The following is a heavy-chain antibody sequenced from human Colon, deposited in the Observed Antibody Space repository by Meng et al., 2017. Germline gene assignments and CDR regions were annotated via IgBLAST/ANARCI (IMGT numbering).Heavy chain of an antibody. CDR2: IGHSGFT. Sequence: QPQLQESGPGLVKPSEALSLTGSVSGGSISTSGYYWGWIRQPPGKGLEWIGSIGHSGFTYYTPSLKSRVTVSIDTSRNQFSLWLTSVTAADTAVYYCVRSSGWVKTGFDPWGQGTLVTV. CDR1: GGSISTSGYY. D-gene: IGHD6-19*01. J-gene: IGHJ5*02. CDR3: VRSSGWVKTGFDP. V-gene: IGHV4-39*01.